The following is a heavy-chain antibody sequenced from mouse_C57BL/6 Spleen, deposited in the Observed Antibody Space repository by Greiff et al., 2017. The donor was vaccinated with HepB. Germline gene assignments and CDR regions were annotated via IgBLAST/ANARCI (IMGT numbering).Heavy chain of an antibody. CDR2: IYPGDGDT. V-gene: IGHV1-82*01. CDR1: GYAFSSSW. CDR3: ARNYESSSYYYAMDY. D-gene: IGHD1-1*01. Sequence: VQLQQSGPELVKPGASVKISCKASGYAFSSSWMNWVKQRPGKGLEWIGRIYPGDGDTNYNGKFKGKATLTADKSSSTAYMQLSSLTSEDSAVYFCARNYESSSYYYAMDYWGQGTSVTVSS. J-gene: IGHJ4*01.